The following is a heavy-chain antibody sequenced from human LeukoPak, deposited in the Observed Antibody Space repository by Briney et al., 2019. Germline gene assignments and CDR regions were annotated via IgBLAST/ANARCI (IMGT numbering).Heavy chain of an antibody. CDR3: ANVVGGTY. D-gene: IGHD1-26*01. CDR2: IRYDETNK. V-gene: IGHV3-30*02. J-gene: IGHJ4*02. Sequence: GRSLRLSCAASGFTFSSYGMHWVRQAPCKGLEWVAFIRYDETNKYYADSVKGRFTISRDNSKNTLYLQMHGLRAEDTAIYYCANVVGGTYWGQGILVTVSS. CDR1: GFTFSSYG.